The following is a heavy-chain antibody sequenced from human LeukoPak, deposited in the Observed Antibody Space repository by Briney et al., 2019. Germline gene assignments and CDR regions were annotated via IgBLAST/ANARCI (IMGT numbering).Heavy chain of an antibody. V-gene: IGHV4-59*08. CDR1: GGSISSSY. CDR3: ARHAAGRGF. Sequence: SETLSLTCTVSGGSISSSYWSWIRQPPGKGLEWIGYIYYSGSTSYNPSLKSRVTISIDTSKSQFSLNLNSVTAADTAVYYCARHAAGRGFWGLGTLVTVSS. CDR2: IYYSGST. J-gene: IGHJ4*02. D-gene: IGHD3-10*01.